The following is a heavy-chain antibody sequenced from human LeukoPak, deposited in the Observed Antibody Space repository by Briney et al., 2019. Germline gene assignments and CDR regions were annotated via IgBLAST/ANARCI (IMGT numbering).Heavy chain of an antibody. CDR2: IYHSGST. D-gene: IGHD3-3*01. J-gene: IGHJ4*02. V-gene: IGHV4-38-2*02. Sequence: SETLSLTCTVSGYSISSGYYWGWIRQPPGKGLEWIGSIYHSGSTYYNPYLKSRVTISVDTSKNQFSLKLSSVTAADTAVYYCARDQSGYPDYWGQGTLVTVSS. CDR1: GYSISSGYY. CDR3: ARDQSGYPDY.